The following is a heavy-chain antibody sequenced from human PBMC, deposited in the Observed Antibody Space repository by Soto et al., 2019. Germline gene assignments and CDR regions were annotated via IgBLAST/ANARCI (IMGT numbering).Heavy chain of an antibody. V-gene: IGHV4-34*01. CDR1: GGSFSGYY. D-gene: IGHD3-16*01. CDR2: INHSGST. Sequence: QVQLQQWGAGLLKPSETLSLTCAVYGGSFSGYYWSWIRQPPGKGLEWIGEINHSGSTNYNPSLKSRVTISVDTSKNQFSLKLSSVTAADTAVYYCAGGRGGWGSTYYYGMDVWGQGTTVTVSS. J-gene: IGHJ6*02. CDR3: AGGRGGWGSTYYYGMDV.